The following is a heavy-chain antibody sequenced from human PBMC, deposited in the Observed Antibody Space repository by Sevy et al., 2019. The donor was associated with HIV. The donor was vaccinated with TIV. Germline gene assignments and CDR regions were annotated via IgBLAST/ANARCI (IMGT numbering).Heavy chain of an antibody. Sequence: ASVKVSCKASGYTFTDYYIHWVRQAPGQGLEWMGWINRKSCGTNYAQKFHGRVTMTRDTSISTAYMELSRLRSDDTVVYYCARVVEPAGIDPYCYGVDFWGPGATVTVSS. D-gene: IGHD2-2*02. CDR2: INRKSCGT. CDR3: ARVVEPAGIDPYCYGVDF. CDR1: GYTFTDYY. V-gene: IGHV1-2*02. J-gene: IGHJ6*02.